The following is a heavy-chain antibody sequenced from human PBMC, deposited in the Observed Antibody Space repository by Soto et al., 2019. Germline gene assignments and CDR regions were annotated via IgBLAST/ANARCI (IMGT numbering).Heavy chain of an antibody. D-gene: IGHD6-19*01. V-gene: IGHV1-69*05. CDR2: IIPIFGTA. J-gene: IGHJ4*02. CDR1: GYTFTSYG. Sequence: SVKVSCKASGYTFTSYGTSWVRQAPGQGLEWMGGIIPIFGTANYAQKFQGRVTITTDESASTAYMELSSLRAEDTAVYYWAREGQVAGDSTLDYWGQGTLVTVSS. CDR3: AREGQVAGDSTLDY.